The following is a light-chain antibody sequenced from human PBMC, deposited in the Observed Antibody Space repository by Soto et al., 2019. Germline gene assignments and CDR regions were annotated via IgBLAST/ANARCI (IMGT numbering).Light chain of an antibody. CDR1: QSVGNS. Sequence: TVLTQSPATLSLSPGERATLSCKASQSVGNSLGWFQQKPGQAPRLLIDDAFTRATGIPARFTGSGSGSDFTLTISLLEPDDVGVYCWRQSNYPPLTFGGGTKVEIK. CDR2: DAF. V-gene: IGKV3-11*01. J-gene: IGKJ4*01. CDR3: RQSNYPPLT.